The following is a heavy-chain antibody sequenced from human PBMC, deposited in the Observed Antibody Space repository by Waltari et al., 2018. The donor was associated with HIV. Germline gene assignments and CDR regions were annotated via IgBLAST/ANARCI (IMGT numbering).Heavy chain of an antibody. V-gene: IGHV4-39*07. Sequence: QLQLQESGPGLVKPSETLSLTCTVSGGSISSSSYNWGWIRQPPGKGLEWIGSIYYSGSTYYNPSLKSRVTISVDTSKNQFSLKLSSVTAADTAVYYCARDDGYSSSWYADYWGQGTLVTVSS. CDR2: IYYSGST. CDR3: ARDDGYSSSWYADY. J-gene: IGHJ4*02. D-gene: IGHD6-13*01. CDR1: GGSISSSSYN.